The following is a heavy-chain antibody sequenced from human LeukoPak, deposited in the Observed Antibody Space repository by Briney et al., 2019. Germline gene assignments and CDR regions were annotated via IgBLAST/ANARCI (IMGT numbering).Heavy chain of an antibody. Sequence: PGGSLRLSCAASGFTFTNAWMNWVRQAPGKGLEWVGRIKSKTEGGTTDYAAPVKGRFTISRDDSKNTLYLQMKSLKTEDTAVYYCTTAHYYGEGYDYWGQGTLVTVSS. V-gene: IGHV3-15*01. CDR2: IKSKTEGGTT. D-gene: IGHD4-17*01. J-gene: IGHJ4*02. CDR1: GFTFTNAW. CDR3: TTAHYYGEGYDY.